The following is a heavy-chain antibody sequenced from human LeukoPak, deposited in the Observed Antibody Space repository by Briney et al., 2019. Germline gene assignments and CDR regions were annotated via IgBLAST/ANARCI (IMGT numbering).Heavy chain of an antibody. CDR1: GGSISSGDYY. CDR2: IYYSGST. CDR3: ARDPTYLGYFDY. J-gene: IGHJ4*02. D-gene: IGHD2/OR15-2a*01. Sequence: PSETLSLTCTVSGGSISSGDYYWSWIRQPPGKGLEWIGYIYYSGSTYYNPSLKSRVTISVDTSKNQFSLKLSSVTAADTAVYYCARDPTYLGYFDYWGQGTLVTVSS. V-gene: IGHV4-30-4*08.